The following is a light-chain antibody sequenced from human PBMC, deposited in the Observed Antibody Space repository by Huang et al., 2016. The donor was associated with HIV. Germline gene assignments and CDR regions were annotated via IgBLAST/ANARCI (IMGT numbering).Light chain of an antibody. J-gene: IGKJ3*01. CDR1: QSLSSH. CDR2: GAS. CDR3: QQYNDWPPIT. V-gene: IGKV3-15*01. Sequence: EIVLTQSPATLSVTPGERATLSCRASQSLSSHLAWFQQKPGQAPRLLIFGASTRAAGIPARFSGSGSGTEFTLTISSLQSEDFAVYYCQQYNDWPPITFGPGTKVEI.